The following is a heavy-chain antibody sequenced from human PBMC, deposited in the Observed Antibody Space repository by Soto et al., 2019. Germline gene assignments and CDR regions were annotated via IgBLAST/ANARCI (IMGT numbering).Heavy chain of an antibody. D-gene: IGHD1-1*01. CDR1: GFTFSSYA. V-gene: IGHV3-23*01. CDR3: AKDRWNQPLGGFDY. J-gene: IGHJ4*02. Sequence: SLRLSCVVSGFTFSSYAMSWVRQAPGKGLEWVSAFGGSDGRIYYAESVKGRFTISRDNSKNTLYLQMNSLSAEDTAVYYCAKDRWNQPLGGFDYSGQGTLVTVSS. CDR2: FGGSDGRI.